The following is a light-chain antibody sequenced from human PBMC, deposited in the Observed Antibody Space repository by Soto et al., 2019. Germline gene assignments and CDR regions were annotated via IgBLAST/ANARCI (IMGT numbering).Light chain of an antibody. CDR2: EVS. CDR3: SSKTSSGTLYV. CDR1: SSDVGGSKY. Sequence: QSVLTQPASVSGSPGQLITISCTGSSSDVGGSKYVSWYQQHPGKAPRLVIYEVSYRPSGVSNRFSGSKSGNTASLTVSGLQAEDEADYYCSSKTSSGTLYVFGTGTKVTVL. V-gene: IGLV2-14*01. J-gene: IGLJ1*01.